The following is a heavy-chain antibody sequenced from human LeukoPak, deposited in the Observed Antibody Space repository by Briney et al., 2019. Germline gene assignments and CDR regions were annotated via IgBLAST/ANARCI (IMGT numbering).Heavy chain of an antibody. CDR3: AKNVVRTFDY. J-gene: IGHJ4*02. CDR1: GFTFSSNA. V-gene: IGHV3-23*01. D-gene: IGHD2-15*01. Sequence: GGSLRLSCVASGFTFSSNAMSWVRQAPGEGLEWVSIISGSGVTTYSADSVKGRLVISRDNSKNTLYLQMSSLRAEDTAVYYCAKNVVRTFDYWGLGTLVTVSS. CDR2: ISGSGVTT.